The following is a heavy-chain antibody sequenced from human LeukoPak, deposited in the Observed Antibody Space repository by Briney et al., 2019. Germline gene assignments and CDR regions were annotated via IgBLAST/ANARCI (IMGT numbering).Heavy chain of an antibody. V-gene: IGHV1-8*01. J-gene: IGHJ3*01. CDR2: MSPYTGNA. Sequence: ASVTVSCKASGYTFTNSDINWVRQATGQGLEWMGWMSPYTGNAGYAQTFQGRVTMTRQTSTSTAYTELSSLRSEDTGVYYCARHDRGGDGFELWGQGTMVTVSS. CDR1: GYTFTNSD. CDR3: ARHDRGGDGFEL. D-gene: IGHD3-10*01.